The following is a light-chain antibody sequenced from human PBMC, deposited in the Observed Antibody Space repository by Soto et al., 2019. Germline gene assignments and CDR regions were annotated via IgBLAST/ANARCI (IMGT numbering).Light chain of an antibody. Sequence: DIPMTQSPSSLSASIGDRVTITCRASQSIGSHLNWYQQKPGKAPKLLIYTTSSLQSGVPSRFSGSGSGTDFTLTISSLQPEDFATYYCQQTFNNPGTFGQGTKVEIK. CDR3: QQTFNNPGT. CDR1: QSIGSH. J-gene: IGKJ1*01. V-gene: IGKV1-39*01. CDR2: TTS.